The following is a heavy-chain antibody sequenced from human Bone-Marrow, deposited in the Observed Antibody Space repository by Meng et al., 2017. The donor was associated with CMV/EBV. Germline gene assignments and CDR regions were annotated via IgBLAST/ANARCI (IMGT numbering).Heavy chain of an antibody. CDR1: GGSISGSSYY. CDR2: IYYSGNT. CDR3: ARDREEYYDFWSGFFGWFDP. V-gene: IGHV4-39*07. J-gene: IGHJ5*02. D-gene: IGHD3-3*01. Sequence: GSLRLSCTVSGGSISGSSYYWAWIRQPPGKGLEWIGSIYYSGNTYYNPSLKSRVTISLDTSNNQFSLKLSSVTAADTAVYYCARDREEYYDFWSGFFGWFDPWGKGPLAPVPS.